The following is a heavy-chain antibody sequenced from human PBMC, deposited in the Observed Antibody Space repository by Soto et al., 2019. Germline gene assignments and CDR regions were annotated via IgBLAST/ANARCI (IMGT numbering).Heavy chain of an antibody. J-gene: IGHJ4*02. D-gene: IGHD3-22*01. CDR2: ISSSSSYI. Sequence: EVQLVESGGGLVKPGGSLRLSCAASGFTFSSYSMNWVRQAPGKGLEWVSSISSSSSYIYYADSVKGRFTISRDNAKNSLYLQMNSLRAEDTAVYYCARFGNYYDSSGYLYWGQGTLVTVSS. CDR1: GFTFSSYS. CDR3: ARFGNYYDSSGYLY. V-gene: IGHV3-21*01.